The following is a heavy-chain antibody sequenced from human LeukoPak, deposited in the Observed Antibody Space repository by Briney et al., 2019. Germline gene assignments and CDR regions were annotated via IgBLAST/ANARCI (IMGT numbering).Heavy chain of an antibody. D-gene: IGHD3-9*01. Sequence: PRGSLILSCAVSGFTFGGYPMDWRRQPPGRGLELLAYIRGDSGSIHYAESVKGRVHVSRHRAKNSLYLQMNSMKAEDTAVYYCARGVDMMTGADYWGQGTLVTVSS. CDR3: ARGVDMMTGADY. CDR1: GFTFGGYP. CDR2: IRGDSGSI. J-gene: IGHJ4*02. V-gene: IGHV3-48*03.